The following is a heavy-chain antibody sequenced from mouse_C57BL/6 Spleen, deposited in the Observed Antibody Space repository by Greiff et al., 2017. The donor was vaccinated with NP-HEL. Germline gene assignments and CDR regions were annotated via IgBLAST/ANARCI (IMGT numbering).Heavy chain of an antibody. V-gene: IGHV1-64*01. CDR3: VRDSSYVLYYYAMDY. CDR2: IHPYSGST. CDR1: GYTFTSYW. J-gene: IGHJ4*01. D-gene: IGHD1-1*01. Sequence: QVQLQQPGAELVKPGASVKLSCKASGYTFTSYWMHWVKQRPGQGLEWIGMIHPYSGSTNYNEKFKSKATLTVDKSSSTAYMQLSSLTSEDAAVYYCVRDSSYVLYYYAMDYWGQGTSVTVSS.